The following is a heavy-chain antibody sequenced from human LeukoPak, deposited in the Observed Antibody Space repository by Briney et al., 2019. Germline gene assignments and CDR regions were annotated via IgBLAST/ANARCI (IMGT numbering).Heavy chain of an antibody. CDR2: IKQDGSEK. Sequence: PGGSLRLSCAASGFTFSSYWMSWVRQAPGKGLEWVANIKQDGSEKYYVDSVKGRFTISRDNAKNSLYLQMNSLRAEDTAVYYCASEPRLRYFDWLLFGWGQGTLVTVSS. V-gene: IGHV3-7*01. J-gene: IGHJ4*02. CDR1: GFTFSSYW. D-gene: IGHD3-9*01. CDR3: ASEPRLRYFDWLLFG.